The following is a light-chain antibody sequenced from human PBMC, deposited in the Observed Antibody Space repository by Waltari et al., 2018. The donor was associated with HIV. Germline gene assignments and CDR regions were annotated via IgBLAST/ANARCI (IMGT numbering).Light chain of an antibody. Sequence: QSALTQPPSASGSLGQSVTIPWFQQHPHSAPKLLLYEVPRRPSTVSDRFSGSRSGNTAFLTVAGLQPDDEATYFCSSYGDSLRVLFGGGTNVTVL. V-gene: IGLV2-8*01. J-gene: IGLJ3*02. CDR2: EVP. CDR3: SSYGDSLRVL.